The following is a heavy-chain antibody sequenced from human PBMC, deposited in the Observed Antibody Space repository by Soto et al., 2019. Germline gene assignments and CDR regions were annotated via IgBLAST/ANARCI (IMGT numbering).Heavy chain of an antibody. CDR2: ISAYNGNT. Sequence: ASVKGSCKASGYTFTSYFISWVRQAPGQGLEWMGWISAYNGNTNYAQKLQGRVTMTTDTSTSTAYMELRSLRSDDTAVYYCARGGLPGAGRHTPDYIWGQGTMVTVSS. CDR3: ARGGLPGAGRHTPDYI. D-gene: IGHD3-10*01. J-gene: IGHJ3*02. V-gene: IGHV1-18*01. CDR1: GYTFTSYF.